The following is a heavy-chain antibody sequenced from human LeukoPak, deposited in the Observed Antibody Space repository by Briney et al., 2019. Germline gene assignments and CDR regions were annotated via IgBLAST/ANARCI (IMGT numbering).Heavy chain of an antibody. Sequence: GGSLRLSCAASGFTFSSYWMSWVRQAPGKGLEGVANIKQDGSEKYYVDSVKGRFTISRDNAKNSLCLQMNSLRAEDTAVYYCARITYSGSPWDESGYYFDYWGQGTLVTVSS. CDR1: GFTFSSYW. D-gene: IGHD1-26*01. J-gene: IGHJ4*02. CDR2: IKQDGSEK. CDR3: ARITYSGSPWDESGYYFDY. V-gene: IGHV3-7*01.